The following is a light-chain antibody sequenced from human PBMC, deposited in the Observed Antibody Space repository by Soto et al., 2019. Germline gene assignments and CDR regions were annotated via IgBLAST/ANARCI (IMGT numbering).Light chain of an antibody. CDR3: QQYGSSPYT. CDR1: QSVSSSD. J-gene: IGKJ2*01. V-gene: IGKV3-20*01. Sequence: EIVLTQSPGTLSWSPGERATLSCRASQSVSSSDLAWYQQKPGQAPRLLIYGASSRATGIPDRFSGSGSGTDFTLTISRLEPEDFAVYYCQQYGSSPYTFGQGTKLEIK. CDR2: GAS.